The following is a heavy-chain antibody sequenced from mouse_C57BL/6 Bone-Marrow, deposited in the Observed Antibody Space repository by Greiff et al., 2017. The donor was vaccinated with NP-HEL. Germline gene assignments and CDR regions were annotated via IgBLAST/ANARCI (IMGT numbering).Heavy chain of an antibody. D-gene: IGHD1-1*01. CDR3: ARGINTVVATSYFDY. CDR2: INPSNGGT. J-gene: IGHJ2*01. CDR1: GYTFTSYW. V-gene: IGHV1-53*01. Sequence: QVQLQQPGTELVKPGASVKLSCKASGYTFTSYWMHWVKQRPGQGLEWIGNINPSNGGTNYNEKFKSKATLTVDKSSSTAYMQLSSLTSEDSAVYYCARGINTVVATSYFDYWGQGTTLTVSS.